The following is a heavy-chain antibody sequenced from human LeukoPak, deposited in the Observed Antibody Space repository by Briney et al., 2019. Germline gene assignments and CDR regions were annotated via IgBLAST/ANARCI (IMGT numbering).Heavy chain of an antibody. J-gene: IGHJ4*02. CDR2: INWNGGST. V-gene: IGHV3-20*04. CDR3: ARNLDIVVVPAAPCDY. CDR1: GFTFDDYG. Sequence: PGGSLRLSCAASGFTFDDYGMSWVRQAPGKGLEWVSGINWNGGSTGYADSVKGRFTISRDNAKNSLYLQMNSLRAEDTALYYCARNLDIVVVPAAPCDYWGQGTLVTVSS. D-gene: IGHD2-2*01.